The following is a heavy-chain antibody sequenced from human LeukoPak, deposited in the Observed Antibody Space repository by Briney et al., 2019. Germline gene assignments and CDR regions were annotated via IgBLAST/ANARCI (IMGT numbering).Heavy chain of an antibody. CDR1: GYTFTGYY. J-gene: IGHJ5*02. CDR2: INPNSGGT. V-gene: IGHV1-2*02. CDR3: ARAYGIYCSSTSCSYNWFDP. D-gene: IGHD2-2*01. Sequence: ASVKVSCKASGYTFTGYYMHWVRQAPGQGLEWMGWINPNSGGTNYAQKLQGRVTMTTDTSTSTAYMELRSLRSDDTAVYYCARAYGIYCSSTSCSYNWFDPWGQGTLVTVSS.